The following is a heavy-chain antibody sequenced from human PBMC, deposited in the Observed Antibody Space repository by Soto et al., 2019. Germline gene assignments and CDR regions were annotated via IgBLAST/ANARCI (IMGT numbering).Heavy chain of an antibody. V-gene: IGHV1-2*02. J-gene: IGHJ4*02. CDR3: ARDSSGWAFDY. CDR2: INPNRGGT. CDR1: GYTFTGYY. Sequence: QVQLVQSGAEVKKPGASVKVSCKASGYTFTGYYMHWVRQAPGQGLEWMGWINPNRGGTNYAQKFQGRVTMTRDTSISTAYMELSRLRSDDTAVYYCARDSSGWAFDYWGQGTLVTVSS. D-gene: IGHD6-19*01.